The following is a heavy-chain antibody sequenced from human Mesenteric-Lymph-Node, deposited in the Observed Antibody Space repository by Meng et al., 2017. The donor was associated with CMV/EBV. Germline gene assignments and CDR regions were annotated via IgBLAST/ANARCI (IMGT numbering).Heavy chain of an antibody. CDR3: ARAYSSSPPSH. D-gene: IGHD6-6*01. V-gene: IGHV3-21*01. CDR2: ISFGGTYT. CDR1: GFTFSSFA. J-gene: IGHJ4*02. Sequence: GESLKISCAASGFTFSSFAMNWVRQAPGKGLEWVSSISFGGTYTSYADSVKGRFTISRDNAENSLYLQMNSLRAEDTAVYYCARAYSSSPPSHWGQGTLVTVSS.